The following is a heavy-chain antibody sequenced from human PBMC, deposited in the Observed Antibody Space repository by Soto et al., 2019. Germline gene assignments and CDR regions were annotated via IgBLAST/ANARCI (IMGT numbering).Heavy chain of an antibody. J-gene: IGHJ5*02. Sequence: SETLSLTCTVSGGSMSNYYWSWIRQPPGKGLEWIGYISYSGSTNYNPPLKSRVTISVDTSKNQFSLKLSSVTAEDTAMYYCAREDGVRYRFDPWGHGTLVTVSS. CDR3: AREDGVRYRFDP. CDR2: ISYSGST. CDR1: GGSMSNYY. D-gene: IGHD3-9*01. V-gene: IGHV4-59*01.